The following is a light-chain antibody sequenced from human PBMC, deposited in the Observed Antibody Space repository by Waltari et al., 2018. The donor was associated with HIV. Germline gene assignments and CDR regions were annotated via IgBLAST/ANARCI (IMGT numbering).Light chain of an antibody. CDR2: DAS. CDR1: QNISSDF. V-gene: IGKV3D-20*01. J-gene: IGKJ2*01. CDR3: QQYGHSPRT. Sequence: EIVLTQSPVTLSLSPGEKVTLSCGASQNISSDFLAWYQQKPGLAPKLLIYDASTRATDIPDRFSGSGSGADFTLTISRLDPEDFAIYYCQQYGHSPRTFGQGTKLQIK.